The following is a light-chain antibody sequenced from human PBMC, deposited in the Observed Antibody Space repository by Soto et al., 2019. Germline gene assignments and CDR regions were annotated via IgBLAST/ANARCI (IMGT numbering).Light chain of an antibody. Sequence: QSALTQPASVSGSPGQSITISCTGTSSDVGGYNYVSWYQQHPGKAPKLMIYGVSNRPSGVSNRFSGSKSGNTASLTISGLQAEDEADYYCSSYTRSSTLEVFGTGTKVTVL. CDR3: SSYTRSSTLEV. CDR1: SSDVGGYNY. J-gene: IGLJ1*01. CDR2: GVS. V-gene: IGLV2-14*01.